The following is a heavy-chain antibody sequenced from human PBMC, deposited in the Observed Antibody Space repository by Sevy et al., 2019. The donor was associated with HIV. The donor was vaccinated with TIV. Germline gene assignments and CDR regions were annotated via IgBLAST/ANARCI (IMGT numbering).Heavy chain of an antibody. CDR2: ISYDGSNK. Sequence: GGSLRLSCAASGFTFSSYGMHRVRQAPGKGLEWVAVISYDGSNKYYADSVKGRFTISRDNSKNTLYLQMNSLRAEDTAVYYCAKDRFYYGSLGWFDPWGQGTLVTVSS. V-gene: IGHV3-30*18. CDR1: GFTFSSYG. CDR3: AKDRFYYGSLGWFDP. J-gene: IGHJ5*02. D-gene: IGHD3-10*01.